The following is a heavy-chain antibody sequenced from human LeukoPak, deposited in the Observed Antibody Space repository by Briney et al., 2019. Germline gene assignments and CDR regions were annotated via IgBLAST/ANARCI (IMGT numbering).Heavy chain of an antibody. CDR3: ARMYRLYERTYPAGYDI. V-gene: IGHV1-2*02. Sequence: ASVKVSCKASGYNYRDYYIHWVRHAAGQGLEWVGWINPQSGGTRYAPRCQGRVTILRDPSINTASMELRRLTSDDTAVFYCARMYRLYERTYPAGYDIWGQGTGVTVSS. J-gene: IGHJ3*02. D-gene: IGHD6-25*01. CDR2: INPQSGGT. CDR1: GYNYRDYY.